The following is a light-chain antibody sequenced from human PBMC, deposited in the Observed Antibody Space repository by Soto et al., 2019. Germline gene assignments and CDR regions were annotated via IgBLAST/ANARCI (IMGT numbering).Light chain of an antibody. Sequence: EIVFTQSPGTLSLSPGERATLSCRASQSVSSSYLAWYQQKPGQAPRLLIYGATSRATGLPDRFSGSGSGTDFTLTISRLEPEDFAVYYCQQYGSSPTFGQGTKVDIK. CDR3: QQYGSSPT. CDR1: QSVSSSY. J-gene: IGKJ1*01. V-gene: IGKV3-20*01. CDR2: GAT.